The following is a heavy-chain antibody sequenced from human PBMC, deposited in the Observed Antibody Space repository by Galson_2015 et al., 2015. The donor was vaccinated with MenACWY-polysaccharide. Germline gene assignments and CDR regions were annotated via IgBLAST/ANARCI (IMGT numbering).Heavy chain of an antibody. J-gene: IGHJ4*02. CDR3: ARDRPDSGPGPFDY. Sequence: ASGFTFSTYAMHWVRQAPGQGLEWMATISSSGDDKYYADSVKGRFTISRDNAENAVYLQMNSLRDDDTAVYYCARDRPDSGPGPFDYWGQGTLVTVSS. CDR2: ISSSGDDK. CDR1: GFTFSTYA. D-gene: IGHD1-26*01. V-gene: IGHV3-30*03.